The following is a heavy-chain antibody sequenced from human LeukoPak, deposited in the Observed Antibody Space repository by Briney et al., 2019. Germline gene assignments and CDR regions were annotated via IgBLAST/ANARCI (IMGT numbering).Heavy chain of an antibody. D-gene: IGHD3-9*01. V-gene: IGHV1-2*06. Sequence: ASVKVSCKASGYTFTGYYMDWVRQAPGQGLEWMGRISPNSGGTNYAQKFQGRVTMTRDTSISTAYMELSRLRSDDTAVYYCARDHYDILTGYYSKHPNWFDPWGQGTLVTVSS. CDR2: ISPNSGGT. CDR3: ARDHYDILTGYYSKHPNWFDP. CDR1: GYTFTGYY. J-gene: IGHJ5*02.